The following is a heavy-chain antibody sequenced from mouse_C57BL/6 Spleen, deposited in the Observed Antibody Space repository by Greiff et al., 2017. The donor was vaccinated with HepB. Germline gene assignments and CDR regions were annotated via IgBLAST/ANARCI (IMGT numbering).Heavy chain of an antibody. CDR3: ARVEKTAQATSWFAY. CDR1: GFTFSSYG. Sequence: EVKLEESGGDLVKPGGSLKLSCAASGFTFSSYGMSWVRQTPDKRLEWVATISSGGSYTYYPDSVKGRFTISRDNAKNTLYLQMSSLKSEDTAMYYCARVEKTAQATSWFAYWGQGTLVTVSA. V-gene: IGHV5-6*02. J-gene: IGHJ3*01. D-gene: IGHD3-2*02. CDR2: ISSGGSYT.